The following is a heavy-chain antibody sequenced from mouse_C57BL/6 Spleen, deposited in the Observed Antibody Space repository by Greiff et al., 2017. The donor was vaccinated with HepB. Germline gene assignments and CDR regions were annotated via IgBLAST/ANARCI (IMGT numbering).Heavy chain of an antibody. V-gene: IGHV3-6*01. CDR2: ISYDGSN. CDR1: GYSITSGYY. CDR3: ARGGFLGWFAY. D-gene: IGHD3-1*01. Sequence: EVKLQESGPGLVKPSQSLSLTCSVTGYSITSGYYWNWIRQFPGNKLEWMGYISYDGSNNYNPSLKNRISITRDTSKNQFFLKLNSVTTEDTATYYCARGGFLGWFAYWGQGTLVTVSA. J-gene: IGHJ3*01.